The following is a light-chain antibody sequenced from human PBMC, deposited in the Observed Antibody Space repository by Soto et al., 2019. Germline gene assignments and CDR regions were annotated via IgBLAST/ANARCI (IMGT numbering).Light chain of an antibody. Sequence: EIVMTQSPATLSVSPGERATLSCRASQSVSGNLAWYQQKPGQAPRLLIYGAYTRATGIPARFSGSGSGTEFNLTISSLQSEDFAVYYCQQYNNWSPITFGPGTKVDIK. CDR3: QQYNNWSPIT. CDR2: GAY. V-gene: IGKV3-15*01. J-gene: IGKJ3*01. CDR1: QSVSGN.